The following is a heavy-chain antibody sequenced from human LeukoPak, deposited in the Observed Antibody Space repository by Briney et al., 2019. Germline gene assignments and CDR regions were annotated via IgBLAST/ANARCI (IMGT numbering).Heavy chain of an antibody. CDR2: ISAYNGNT. Sequence: ASVKVSCKASGYTFTSYGISWVRQAPGQGLEWMGWISAYNGNTNYAQKLQGRVTMTTDTSTSTAYMELRSLRSDDTAVYYCARHLGGFFDWEYYYYGMDVWGQGTTVTVSS. CDR3: ARHLGGFFDWEYYYYGMDV. CDR1: GYTFTSYG. V-gene: IGHV1-18*01. J-gene: IGHJ6*02. D-gene: IGHD3-9*01.